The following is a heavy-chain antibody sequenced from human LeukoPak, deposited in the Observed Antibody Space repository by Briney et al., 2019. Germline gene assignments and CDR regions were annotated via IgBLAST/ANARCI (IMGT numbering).Heavy chain of an antibody. J-gene: IGHJ3*02. CDR1: GGSISNFYWSSYY. Sequence: SETLSLTCTVSGGSISNFYWSSYYWNWIRQSPGKGLEWIGYIYNSGSTNYNPSLKSRVTISVDTSKNQFSLKLSSVTAADTAVYYCARAIYDSSGYYYRDAFDIWGQGTMVTVSS. CDR3: ARAIYDSSGYYYRDAFDI. D-gene: IGHD3-22*01. CDR2: IYNSGST. V-gene: IGHV4-61*05.